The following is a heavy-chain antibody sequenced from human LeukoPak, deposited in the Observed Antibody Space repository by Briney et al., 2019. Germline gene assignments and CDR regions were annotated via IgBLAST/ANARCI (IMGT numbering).Heavy chain of an antibody. CDR1: GFTFSSYW. D-gene: IGHD2-8*02. CDR3: AREGYWASDI. J-gene: IGHJ3*02. V-gene: IGHV3-7*01. CDR2: IKQDGSEK. Sequence: GGSLRLSCAASGFTFSSYWMSWVRQAPGKGLEGVATIKQDGSEKFYVNSVKGRFTISRDNTKNSLYLQMNSLRAEDTAVYYCAREGYWASDIWGQGTMVTVSS.